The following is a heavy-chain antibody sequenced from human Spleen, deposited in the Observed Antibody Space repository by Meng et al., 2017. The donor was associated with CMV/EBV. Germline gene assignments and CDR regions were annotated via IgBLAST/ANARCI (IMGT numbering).Heavy chain of an antibody. D-gene: IGHD3-3*01. CDR1: GFIVSSNY. Sequence: EGSLRLSCAASGFIVSSNYMNWVRQAPGKGLEWVSVVYSDGRTYYADSVQGRFTISRDNSKNTLYLQMNSLRAEDTAVYYCARVSLTIFYGMDVWGQGTTVTVSS. CDR3: ARVSLTIFYGMDV. CDR2: VYSDGRT. J-gene: IGHJ6*02. V-gene: IGHV3-53*01.